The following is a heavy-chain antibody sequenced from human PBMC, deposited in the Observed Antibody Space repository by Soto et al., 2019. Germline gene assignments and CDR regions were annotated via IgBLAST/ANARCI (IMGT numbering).Heavy chain of an antibody. D-gene: IGHD3-10*01. Sequence: GGSLRLSCAASGFTFSSYWMSWVRQAPGKGLEWVANIKQDGSEKYYVDSVKGRFTISRDNAKNSLYLQMNSLRAEDTAVYYCASGSFSAGWYAFDIWGQGTMVTGS. CDR2: IKQDGSEK. CDR1: GFTFSSYW. J-gene: IGHJ3*02. V-gene: IGHV3-7*03. CDR3: ASGSFSAGWYAFDI.